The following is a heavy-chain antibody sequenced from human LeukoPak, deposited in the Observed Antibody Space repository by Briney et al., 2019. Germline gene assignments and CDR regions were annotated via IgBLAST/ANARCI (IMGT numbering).Heavy chain of an antibody. CDR2: ISYDGSNK. CDR3: ARGAWGGPKKAWYFDL. D-gene: IGHD7-27*01. J-gene: IGHJ2*01. V-gene: IGHV3-30*03. CDR1: GFPFSDHY. Sequence: PGGSLRLSCTASGFPFSDHYIDWVRQAPGNGLEWVAVISYDGSNKYYADSVKGRFTISRDNSKNTLYLQMNSLRAEDTAVYYCARGAWGGPKKAWYFDLWGRGTLVTVSS.